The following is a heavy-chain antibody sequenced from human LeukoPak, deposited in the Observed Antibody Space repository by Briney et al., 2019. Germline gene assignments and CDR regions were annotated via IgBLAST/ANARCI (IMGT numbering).Heavy chain of an antibody. V-gene: IGHV4-61*01. CDR2: VSYSGTT. J-gene: IGHJ5*02. Sequence: SETLSLTCTVSGGSVSSGSYYWSWLRQPPGKGLEWIGYVSYSGTTIYNPSLKSRVTTSVDMSKNQLSMKLSSVTAADTAVYYCASQLCDYTSGWHRWFDPWGQGTQVTVSS. D-gene: IGHD6-19*01. CDR1: GGSVSSGSYY. CDR3: ASQLCDYTSGWHRWFDP.